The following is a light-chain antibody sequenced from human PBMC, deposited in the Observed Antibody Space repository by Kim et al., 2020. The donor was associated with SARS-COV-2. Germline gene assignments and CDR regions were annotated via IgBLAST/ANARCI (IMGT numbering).Light chain of an antibody. V-gene: IGLV1-40*01. CDR1: SSNIEAGYD. J-gene: IGLJ3*02. CDR3: QSYDSSLSGWV. Sequence: RATSSCTRSSSNIEAGYDVHWYQQLPGTAPKLLIYGNSNRPSGVPDRFSGSKSGTSASLAITGLQAEDEADYYCQSYDSSLSGWVFGGGTQLTVL. CDR2: GNS.